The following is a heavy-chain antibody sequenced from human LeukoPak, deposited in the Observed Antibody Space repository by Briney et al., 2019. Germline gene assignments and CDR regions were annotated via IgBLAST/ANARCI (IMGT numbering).Heavy chain of an antibody. CDR2: INPSGGST. Sequence: ASVKVSCKASGYTFTSYYMHWVRQAPGQGLEWMGIINPSGGSTSYAQKFQGRVTMTRDTSTSTVYMELSSLRFEDTAVYYCARGAYAKEELAPPGWDYWGQGTLVTVSP. CDR1: GYTFTSYY. J-gene: IGHJ4*02. D-gene: IGHD1-26*01. CDR3: ARGAYAKEELAPPGWDY. V-gene: IGHV1-46*01.